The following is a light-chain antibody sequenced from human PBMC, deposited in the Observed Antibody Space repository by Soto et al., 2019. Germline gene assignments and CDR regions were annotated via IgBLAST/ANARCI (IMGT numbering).Light chain of an antibody. Sequence: ETVMTQSPATLSLSPGERATLSCRASRDISNNLAWYQQKPGQAPRLLIYGASSRATGIPARFIGSGSGTEFILTISSLQSEDFAFYYCQQYDDWPWTFGQGTKVDIK. CDR1: RDISNN. J-gene: IGKJ1*01. V-gene: IGKV3-15*01. CDR3: QQYDDWPWT. CDR2: GAS.